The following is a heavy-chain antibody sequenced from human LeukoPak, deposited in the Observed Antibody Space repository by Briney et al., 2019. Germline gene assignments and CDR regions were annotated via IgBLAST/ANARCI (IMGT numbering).Heavy chain of an antibody. CDR2: INPNSGGT. Sequence: ASVKVSCKASGCTFTGYYIHWVRQAPGQGLEWMGRINPNSGGTNYAQKFQGRVTMTRDTSISTAYMELSRLRSDDTAVYYCARAARITIFGVVRYYFDYWGQGTLVTVSS. CDR3: ARAARITIFGVVRYYFDY. D-gene: IGHD3-3*01. CDR1: GCTFTGYY. V-gene: IGHV1-2*06. J-gene: IGHJ4*02.